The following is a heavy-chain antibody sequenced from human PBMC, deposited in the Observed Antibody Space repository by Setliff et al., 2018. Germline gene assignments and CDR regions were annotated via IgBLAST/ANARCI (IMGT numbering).Heavy chain of an antibody. CDR3: AGSRAWIPIFDS. CDR2: FSGSNEYI. D-gene: IGHD5-12*01. J-gene: IGHJ4*02. Sequence: GGSLRLSCVVSGVVFRNYHLNWVRQTPEKGLEWVSSFSGSNEYIKYADSVKGRFTISRDSAENAVYLQMNNLSAEDTAVYYCAGSRAWIPIFDSWGQGILGTVSS. V-gene: IGHV3-21*01. CDR1: GVVFRNYH.